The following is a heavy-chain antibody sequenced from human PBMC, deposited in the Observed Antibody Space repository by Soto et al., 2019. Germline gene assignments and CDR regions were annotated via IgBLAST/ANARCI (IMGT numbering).Heavy chain of an antibody. CDR3: ALYFQANDGIRALHPVSAFLLNRSSDL. Sequence: PGKGLEWIGYIYYSGSTNYNPSLKSRVTLSVDTSKNQFSLKLSSVTAADTAVYYCALYFQANDGIRALHPVSAFLLNRSSDL. D-gene: IGHD3-9*01. J-gene: IGHJ2*01. CDR2: IYYSGST. V-gene: IGHV4-59*01.